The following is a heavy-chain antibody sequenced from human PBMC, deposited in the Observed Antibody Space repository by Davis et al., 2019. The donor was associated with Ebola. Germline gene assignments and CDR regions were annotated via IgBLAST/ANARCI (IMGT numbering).Heavy chain of an antibody. D-gene: IGHD3-3*01. CDR3: ARDFHPNVEWLLGSLSPFDY. Sequence: ASVHVSCKASGYTFTGYYMHWLRQAPGQGLEWMGWISAYNGNTNYAQKLQGRVTMTTDTSTSTAYMELRSLRSDDTAVYYCARDFHPNVEWLLGSLSPFDYWGQGTLVTVSS. J-gene: IGHJ4*02. CDR1: GYTFTGYY. V-gene: IGHV1-18*04. CDR2: ISAYNGNT.